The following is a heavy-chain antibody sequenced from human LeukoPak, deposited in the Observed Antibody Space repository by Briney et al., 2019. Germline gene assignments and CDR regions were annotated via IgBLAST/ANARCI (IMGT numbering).Heavy chain of an antibody. CDR3: AREGAVALKHFDL. CDR1: GFSLTSNY. V-gene: IGHV1-46*01. CDR2: MRPTDAYT. D-gene: IGHD6-19*01. Sequence: AASVKVSCMASGFSLTSNYMHWVRQAPGQGLEWMGYMRPTDAYTGYAPKFQGRVTVTRDTSTNTVYMELSSLRSDDTAVYYCAREGAVALKHFDLWGQGTLVTVSS. J-gene: IGHJ4*02.